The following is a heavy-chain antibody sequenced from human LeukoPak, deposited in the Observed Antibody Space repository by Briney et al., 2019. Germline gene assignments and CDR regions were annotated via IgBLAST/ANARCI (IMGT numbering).Heavy chain of an antibody. CDR1: GFTVSSYD. D-gene: IGHD3-22*01. Sequence: SLRLSCAASGFTVSSYDMTWVRQAPGKGLEWVSSIGDGGGGTYADSVKGRFTISRDKSKNTLYLQMNSLRAEDTAVYYCARDGGIYYDSSGYYLDYWGQGTLVTVSS. CDR3: ARDGGIYYDSSGYYLDY. V-gene: IGHV3-23*01. J-gene: IGHJ4*02. CDR2: IGDGGGGT.